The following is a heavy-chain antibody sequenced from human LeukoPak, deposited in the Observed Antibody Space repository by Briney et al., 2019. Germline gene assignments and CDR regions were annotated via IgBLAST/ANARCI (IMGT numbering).Heavy chain of an antibody. J-gene: IGHJ4*02. CDR1: GFTFSSYA. D-gene: IGHD2-2*01. Sequence: GESLRLSCAASGFTFSSYAMNWVRQAPGKGLEWGSYITTSGRTINYADSVKGRFTISRDNAKNSVFLQMSSLRAEDTAIYYCARGSTSWYYFDYWGQGSLVTVSS. CDR2: ITTSGRTI. CDR3: ARGSTSWYYFDY. V-gene: IGHV3-48*03.